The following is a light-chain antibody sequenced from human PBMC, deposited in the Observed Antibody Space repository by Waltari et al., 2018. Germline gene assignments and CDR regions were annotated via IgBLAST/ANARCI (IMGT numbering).Light chain of an antibody. V-gene: IGLV2-14*01. CDR3: TSYTRRRTLI. J-gene: IGLJ2*01. Sequence: QSALTQPASVSGSPGQSITISCTGTGNDVGVYNYVSWYQRHPGEAPKLIIYEVNNRPSGVSSRFSGSKSDSTASLTISGLLAEDEAHYYCTSYTRRRTLIFGGGTLVTV. CDR1: GNDVGVYNY. CDR2: EVN.